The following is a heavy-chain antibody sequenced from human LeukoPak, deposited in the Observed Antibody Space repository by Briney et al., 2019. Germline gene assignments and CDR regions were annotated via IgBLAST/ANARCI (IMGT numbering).Heavy chain of an antibody. Sequence: PSETLSLTCTVSGGSITSYYWSWIRQPAGKGLEWIGRIYFSGSTDYNPSLKSRVTMSVDTSKNQFSLKLSSVTAADTAVYYCARALRGGYDSSGYYYVLPFDYWGQGTLVTVSS. V-gene: IGHV4-4*07. J-gene: IGHJ4*02. D-gene: IGHD3-22*01. CDR2: IYFSGST. CDR1: GGSITSYY. CDR3: ARALRGGYDSSGYYYVLPFDY.